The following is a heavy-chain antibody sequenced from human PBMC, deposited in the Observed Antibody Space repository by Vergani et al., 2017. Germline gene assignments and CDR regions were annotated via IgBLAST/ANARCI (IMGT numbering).Heavy chain of an antibody. D-gene: IGHD3-22*01. J-gene: IGHJ6*03. CDR3: AKDPYYYDSSGYSNYYYYYMDV. Sequence: QVQLVESGGGVVQPGRSLRLSCAASGFTFSSYGMHWVRQAPGKGLEWVAVISYDGSNENYADSVKGRFTISRDNSKNTLYLQMNSLRAEDTAVYYCAKDPYYYDSSGYSNYYYYYMDVWGKGTTVTVSS. CDR2: ISYDGSNE. CDR1: GFTFSSYG. V-gene: IGHV3-30*18.